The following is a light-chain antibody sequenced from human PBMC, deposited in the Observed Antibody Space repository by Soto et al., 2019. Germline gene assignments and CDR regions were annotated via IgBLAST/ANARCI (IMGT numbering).Light chain of an antibody. V-gene: IGKV1-5*03. CDR1: QSVGRW. CDR2: LIS. J-gene: IGKJ5*01. Sequence: DIQMTQSPSTLSASVGDRVTITCRASQSVGRWLAWYQQKPGKAPKVLIYLISTLQSGVPSRFSGSGSGTDFTLTISSLHPEDFATYYCQQLNSYPITFGQGTRLEIK. CDR3: QQLNSYPIT.